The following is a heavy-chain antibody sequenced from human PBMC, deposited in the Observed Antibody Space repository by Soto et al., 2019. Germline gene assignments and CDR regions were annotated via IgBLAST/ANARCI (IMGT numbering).Heavy chain of an antibody. CDR3: TTDYVLPPAAGDY. CDR1: GFTFSNAW. V-gene: IGHV3-15*01. CDR2: IKSKTDGETI. J-gene: IGHJ4*02. D-gene: IGHD3-16*01. Sequence: GGSLRLSCAASGFTFSNAWMSWVRQAPGKGLEWVGRIKSKTDGETIDYAAPVKDRFIISRDDSKDTLFLQMSSLRTEDTAMYYCTTDYVLPPAAGDYWGQGTLVTVSS.